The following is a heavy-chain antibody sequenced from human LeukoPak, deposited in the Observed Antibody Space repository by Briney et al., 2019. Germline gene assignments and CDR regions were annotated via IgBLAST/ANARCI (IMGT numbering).Heavy chain of an antibody. CDR1: GYTLTELS. V-gene: IGHV1-2*04. Sequence: ASVKVSCKVSGYTLTELSMHWVRQAPGQGLEWMGWINPNSGGTNYAQKFQGWVTMTRDTSISTAYMELSSLRSEDTAVYYCARGEYCSGGSCYQHYYYYGMDVWGQGTTVTVSS. D-gene: IGHD2-15*01. J-gene: IGHJ6*02. CDR2: INPNSGGT. CDR3: ARGEYCSGGSCYQHYYYYGMDV.